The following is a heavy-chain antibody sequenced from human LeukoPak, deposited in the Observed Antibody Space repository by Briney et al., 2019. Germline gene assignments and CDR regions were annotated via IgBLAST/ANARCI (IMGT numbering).Heavy chain of an antibody. CDR2: IYYSGST. Sequence: SETPSLTCTVSGGSISSSSYYWGWIRQPPGKGLEWIGSIYYSGSTYYNPSRKSRVTISVDTSKNQFSLKLSSVTAADTAVYYCARDSAGSGGRYYYGMDVWGQGTTVTVSS. D-gene: IGHD3-10*01. J-gene: IGHJ6*02. CDR1: GGSISSSSYY. CDR3: ARDSAGSGGRYYYGMDV. V-gene: IGHV4-39*07.